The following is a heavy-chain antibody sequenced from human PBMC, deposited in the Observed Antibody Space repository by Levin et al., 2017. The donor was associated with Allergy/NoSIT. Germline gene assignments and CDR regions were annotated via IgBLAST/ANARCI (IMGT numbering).Heavy chain of an antibody. J-gene: IGHJ3*02. CDR1: GFTFSDYY. CDR3: ARGTRADAFDI. Sequence: SCAASGFTFSDYYMSWIRQAPGKGLEWVSYISSSSSYTNYADSVKGRFTISRDNAKNSLYLQMNSLRAEDTAVYYCARGTRADAFDIWGQGTMVTVSS. D-gene: IGHD2-8*02. V-gene: IGHV3-11*03. CDR2: ISSSSSYT.